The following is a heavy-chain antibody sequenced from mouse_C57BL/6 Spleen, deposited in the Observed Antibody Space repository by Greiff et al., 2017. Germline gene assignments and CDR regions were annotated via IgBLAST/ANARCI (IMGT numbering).Heavy chain of an antibody. V-gene: IGHV14-2*01. CDR2: IDPEDGET. J-gene: IGHJ3*01. Sequence: EVQLQQSGAELVKPGASVKLSCTASGFNINDYYMHWVKQRTEQGLEWIGRIDPEDGETKYDPKFQGKATIPADTPSNPAYLQLSSLTSEATAVYYCAPSSSWFAYWGQGTLVTVSA. CDR1: GFNINDYY. CDR3: APSSSWFAY.